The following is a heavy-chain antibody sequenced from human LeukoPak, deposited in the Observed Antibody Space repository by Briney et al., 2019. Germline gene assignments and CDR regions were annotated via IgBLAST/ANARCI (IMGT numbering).Heavy chain of an antibody. CDR1: GFTFSSYA. Sequence: GGSLRLSCAASGFTFSSYAMHRVRQAPGKGLEYVSAISSNGGSTYYANSVKGRFTISRDNSKNTLYLQMGSLRAEDMAVYYCARDGDLWYYDILTGLHPPLFDPWGQGTLVAVSS. CDR3: ARDGDLWYYDILTGLHPPLFDP. V-gene: IGHV3-64*01. J-gene: IGHJ5*02. D-gene: IGHD3-9*01. CDR2: ISSNGGST.